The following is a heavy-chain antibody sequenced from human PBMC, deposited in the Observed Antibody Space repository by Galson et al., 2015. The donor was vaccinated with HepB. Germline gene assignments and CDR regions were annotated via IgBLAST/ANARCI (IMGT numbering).Heavy chain of an antibody. D-gene: IGHD6-13*01. J-gene: IGHJ5*02. Sequence: SVKVSCKASGYTFTSYYMHWVRQAPGQGLEWMGIINPSGGSTSYAQKFQGRVTMTRDTPTSTVYMELSSLRSEDTAVYYCARGLAAAVYWFDPWGQGTLVTVSS. CDR3: ARGLAAAVYWFDP. CDR2: INPSGGST. CDR1: GYTFTSYY. V-gene: IGHV1-46*01.